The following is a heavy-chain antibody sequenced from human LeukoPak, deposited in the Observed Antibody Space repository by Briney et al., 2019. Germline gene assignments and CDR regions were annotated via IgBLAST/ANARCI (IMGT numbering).Heavy chain of an antibody. D-gene: IGHD3-22*01. CDR3: ARDYFDSSDYPQTYYYYYMDV. CDR2: ISSTSTFI. V-gene: IGHV3-21*01. J-gene: IGHJ6*03. Sequence: KPGGSLRLSCAPSGLTFSRYSMNWVRQAPGKGLEWVASISSTSTFIYSADSVKGRFTISRDTAKNSLFLQMNSLRAEDTAIYYCARDYFDSSDYPQTYYYYYMDVWGKGTTVTVSS. CDR1: GLTFSRYS.